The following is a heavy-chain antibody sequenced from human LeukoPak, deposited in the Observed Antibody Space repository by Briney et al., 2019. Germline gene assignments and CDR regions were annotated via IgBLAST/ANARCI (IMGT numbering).Heavy chain of an antibody. V-gene: IGHV4-39*01. J-gene: IGHJ5*02. CDR2: IYFSGST. CDR1: GGSISSTSYY. D-gene: IGHD3-16*01. Sequence: SETLSLTCSVSGGSISSTSYYWGWIRRPPGKGLEWIGSIYFSGSTYYNPSLKSRVTISVDTSKKQFSLKLSSVTAADTAVYYCARAALLMITFGGVSRFDPWGQGTLVTVSS. CDR3: ARAALLMITFGGVSRFDP.